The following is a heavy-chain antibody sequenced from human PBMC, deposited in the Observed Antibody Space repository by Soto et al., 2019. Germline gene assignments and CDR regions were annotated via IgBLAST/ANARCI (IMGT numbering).Heavy chain of an antibody. D-gene: IGHD7-27*01. CDR3: AKVRALIGPGDRGMDV. CDR1: VFPFSSYS. V-gene: IGHV3-23*01. J-gene: IGHJ6*02. Sequence: PWVPLRLSLSASVFPFSSYSTSWVGQAPGKGLEWLSAISGSGGSTYYADSVKGRFTISRDNSKNTLFLQMNSLRAEDTAVYYCAKVRALIGPGDRGMDVWGQGTKVTVSS. CDR2: ISGSGGST.